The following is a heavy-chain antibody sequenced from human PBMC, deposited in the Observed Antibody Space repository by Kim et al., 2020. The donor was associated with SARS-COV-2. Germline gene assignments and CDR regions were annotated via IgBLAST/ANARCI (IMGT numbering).Heavy chain of an antibody. V-gene: IGHV3-15*01. Sequence: GGSLRLSCAASGFTFSNAWMSWVRQAPGKGLEWVGRIKSKTDGGTTDYAAPVKGRFTISRDDSKNTLYLQMNSLNTDDTAVYYCATSTRGWFRELLRWGQGTLVTVSS. CDR2: IKSKTDGGTT. J-gene: IGHJ4*02. CDR1: GFTFSNAW. D-gene: IGHD3-10*01. CDR3: ATSTRGWFRELLR.